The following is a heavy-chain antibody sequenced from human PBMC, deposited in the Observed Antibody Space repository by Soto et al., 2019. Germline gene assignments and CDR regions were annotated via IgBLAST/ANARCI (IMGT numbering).Heavy chain of an antibody. CDR2: ISGSGGST. Sequence: GGSLRLSCAASGFTFSTYAMSWVRQAPGKGLEWVSAISGSGGSTYYADSVKGRFTISRDNSKNTLYLQMNSLRADDTAVYYCTRAVAVYFDYWGQGTLVTVPS. V-gene: IGHV3-23*01. CDR3: TRAVAVYFDY. CDR1: GFTFSTYA. D-gene: IGHD6-19*01. J-gene: IGHJ4*02.